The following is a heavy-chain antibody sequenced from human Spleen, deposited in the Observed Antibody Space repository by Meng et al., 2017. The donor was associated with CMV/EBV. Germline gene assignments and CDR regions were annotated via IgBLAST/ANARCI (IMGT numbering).Heavy chain of an antibody. CDR3: ARDPSPYDFWSGYYIHYYYGMDV. CDR2: ISSSSSYI. J-gene: IGHJ6*02. Sequence: GESLKISCAASGFTFNDAWMNWVRQAPGKGLEWVSSISSSSSYIYYADSVKGRFTISRDNAKNSLYLQMNSLRAEDTAVYYCARDPSPYDFWSGYYIHYYYGMDVWGQGTTVTVSS. D-gene: IGHD3-3*01. CDR1: GFTFNDAW. V-gene: IGHV3-21*01.